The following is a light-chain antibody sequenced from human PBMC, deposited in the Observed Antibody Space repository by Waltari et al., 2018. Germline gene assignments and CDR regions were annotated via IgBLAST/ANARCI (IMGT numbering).Light chain of an antibody. V-gene: IGLV3-25*03. Sequence: SYELTQPPSVSVSPGQTARIPCSGDALPKQYTYWYQQKPGQAPVLVIYKDTERPSGIPERFSGSSSGTTVTLTISGVQPEDEADYFCQSADSSGTFYIFGIGTKVTVL. J-gene: IGLJ1*01. CDR2: KDT. CDR1: ALPKQY. CDR3: QSADSSGTFYI.